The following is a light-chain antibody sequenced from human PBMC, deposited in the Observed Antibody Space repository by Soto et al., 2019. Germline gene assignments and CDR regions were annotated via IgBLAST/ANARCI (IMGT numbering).Light chain of an antibody. CDR2: EVS. J-gene: IGLJ2*01. Sequence: QSALTQPASVSGSPGQSITISCTRTSSDVGGYNYVSWYQHHPGKAPKLMIYEVSNRPSGVSNRFSGSKSGNTASLTISGLQAEDEADYYCSSYTSTRSVLFGAGTKLTVL. V-gene: IGLV2-14*01. CDR3: SSYTSTRSVL. CDR1: SSDVGGYNY.